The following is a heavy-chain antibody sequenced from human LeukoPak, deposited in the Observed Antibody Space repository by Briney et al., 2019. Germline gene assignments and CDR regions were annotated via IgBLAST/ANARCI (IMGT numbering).Heavy chain of an antibody. D-gene: IGHD3-10*01. CDR2: ISGSGGST. J-gene: IGHJ4*02. CDR3: AKDKRITMVRGVIAPFDY. CDR1: GFTFSSYA. V-gene: IGHV3-23*01. Sequence: GGSLRLSCAASGFTFSSYAMSWVRQAPGKGLEWVSAISGSGGSTYYADSVKGRFTISRDNSKNTLYLQMNSLRAEDTAVYYCAKDKRITMVRGVIAPFDYWGQGTLVTVSS.